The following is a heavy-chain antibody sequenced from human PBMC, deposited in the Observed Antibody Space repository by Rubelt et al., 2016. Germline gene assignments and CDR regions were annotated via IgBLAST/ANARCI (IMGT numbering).Heavy chain of an antibody. V-gene: IGHV3-66*02. D-gene: IGHD6-25*01. CDR1: GFTVSSNY. J-gene: IGHJ2*01. CDR3: AVGCLAQDF. Sequence: EVQLLESGGGLVQPGGSLRLSCAASGFTVSSNYMSWVRQAPGKGLEWVSVIYSGGSTYYADSVKGRFTVSSGSASAPTLFPLVSCENSPSDTSSVAVGCLAQDF. CDR2: IYSGGST.